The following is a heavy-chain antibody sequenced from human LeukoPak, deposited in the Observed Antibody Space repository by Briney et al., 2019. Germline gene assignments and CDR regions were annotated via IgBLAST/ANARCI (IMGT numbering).Heavy chain of an antibody. CDR3: ARDRGGLYYYGSGSYTDAFDI. D-gene: IGHD3-10*01. V-gene: IGHV3-21*01. J-gene: IGHJ3*02. CDR2: ISSSSYI. Sequence: GGSLRLSCAASGFTFNSYSMNWVRQAPGKGLEWVSSISSSSYIYYADSVKGRFTISRDNAKNSLYLQMNSLRAEDTAVYYCARDRGGLYYYGSGSYTDAFDIWGQGTMVTVSS. CDR1: GFTFNSYS.